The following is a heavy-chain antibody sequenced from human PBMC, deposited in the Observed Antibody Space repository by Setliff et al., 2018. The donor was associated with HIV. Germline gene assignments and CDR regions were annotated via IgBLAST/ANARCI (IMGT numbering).Heavy chain of an antibody. CDR2: IKSDGSST. CDR1: GFTFSSYW. J-gene: IGHJ1*01. V-gene: IGHV3-74*01. Sequence: GGSLRLSCAASGFTFSSYWMHWVRQAPGKGLVWVSRIKSDGSSTSYADSVKGRFTISRDNAKNTLYLQMNSLRAEDTAVYYCAKDDYFQHWGQGTQVTVSS. CDR3: AKDDYFQH.